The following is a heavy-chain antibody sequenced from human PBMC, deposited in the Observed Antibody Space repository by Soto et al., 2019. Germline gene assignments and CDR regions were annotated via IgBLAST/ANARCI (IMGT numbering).Heavy chain of an antibody. CDR2: VYYSGST. CDR1: GGSISSSY. CDR3: ARNEGDFHFDY. Sequence: QVQLQESGPGLVKPSETLSLICTVSGGSISSSYWSWLRQPPGKGLEWIGYVYYSGSTKYNPSLKSRVTVSVDTSQNQCSLKLSSVTAADTAVYFCARNEGDFHFDYWGQGTLVTVSS. D-gene: IGHD2-21*02. J-gene: IGHJ4*02. V-gene: IGHV4-59*01.